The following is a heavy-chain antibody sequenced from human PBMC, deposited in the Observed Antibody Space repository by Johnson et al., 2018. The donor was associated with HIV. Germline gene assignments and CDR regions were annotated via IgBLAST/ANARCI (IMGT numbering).Heavy chain of an antibody. D-gene: IGHD1-26*01. V-gene: IGHV3-30*18. J-gene: IGHJ3*02. CDR2: ISYDGIKT. CDR3: VKDRGSPGIPAAFDI. CDR1: GIIFSHYG. Sequence: QVQLVESGGGVVQPGRSLRLSCAVSGIIFSHYGMHWVRQAPGKGLEWVALISYDGIKTYYVDSVKARFTISRDDARNTLYMQMNSLRIEDTGLYYCVKDRGSPGIPAAFDIWGQGTMVTVSS.